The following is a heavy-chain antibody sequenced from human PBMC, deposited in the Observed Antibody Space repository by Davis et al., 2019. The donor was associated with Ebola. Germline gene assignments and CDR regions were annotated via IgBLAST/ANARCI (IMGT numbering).Heavy chain of an antibody. CDR2: ISYGGST. J-gene: IGHJ3*02. V-gene: IGHV4-39*01. Sequence: PSETLSLTCTVYDDSISSSTYYWGWIRQPPGEGLEWIGTISYGGSTYYNPSLKSRLTISVDTSKTQFSLKLSSVTAADTAVYYCARKTVGTMREIWGQGTMVTVSS. D-gene: IGHD4-23*01. CDR1: DDSISSSTYY. CDR3: ARKTVGTMREI.